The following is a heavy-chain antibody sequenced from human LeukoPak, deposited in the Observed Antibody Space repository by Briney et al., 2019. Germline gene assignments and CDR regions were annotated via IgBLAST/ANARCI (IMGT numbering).Heavy chain of an antibody. V-gene: IGHV3-74*01. CDR1: GVTSSSYW. Sequence: GGSLRLSCAASGVTSSSYWMHWVRHTPEKGLVWVSRINSDGSSTSYADSVKGRFTISRDNAKNTLYLQMSSLRAEDTAVYYCGRVFGVVARAFDLWGQGTLVTVSS. D-gene: IGHD2-15*01. CDR2: INSDGSST. J-gene: IGHJ3*01. CDR3: GRVFGVVARAFDL.